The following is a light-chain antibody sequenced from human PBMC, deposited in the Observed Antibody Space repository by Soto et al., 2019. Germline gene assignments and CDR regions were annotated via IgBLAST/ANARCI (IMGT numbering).Light chain of an antibody. V-gene: IGKV3-20*01. Sequence: DIVLTQSPASLSLPPGDRATLSCRASQSVSSSFLAWYQQKPGQAPRLLIYGASRRATGIADRFTGSGSGTDFTLTISRLEPEDFAVYYCQQYDSSLTFGLGTKVEIK. CDR2: GAS. CDR1: QSVSSSF. CDR3: QQYDSSLT. J-gene: IGKJ1*01.